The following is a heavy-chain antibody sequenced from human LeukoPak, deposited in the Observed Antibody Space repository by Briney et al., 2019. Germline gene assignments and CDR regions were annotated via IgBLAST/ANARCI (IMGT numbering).Heavy chain of an antibody. V-gene: IGHV4-59*01. D-gene: IGHD2-8*01. CDR2: IYYSGST. J-gene: IGHJ3*02. Sequence: SETLSLTCTVSGGSISSYYWSWIRQPPGKGLEWIGYIYYSGSTNYNPSLKSRVTISVDTSKNQFSLKLSSVTAADTAVYYCARVMYGEYALDIWGQGTMVTVSS. CDR1: GGSISSYY. CDR3: ARVMYGEYALDI.